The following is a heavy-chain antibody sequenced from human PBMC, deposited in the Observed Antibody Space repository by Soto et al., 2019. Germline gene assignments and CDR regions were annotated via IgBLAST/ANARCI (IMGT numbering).Heavy chain of an antibody. D-gene: IGHD2-15*01. CDR2: ISAYNGNT. Sequence: ASVKVSCKASGYTFTSYGISWVRQAPGQGLEWMGWISAYNGNTKYTHKLQGRLTMTTDTSTSTAYMELRSLSSDDTAVYYCARAEGVVVAATDYWGPGIQVTVSS. CDR3: ARAEGVVVAATDY. V-gene: IGHV1-18*04. CDR1: GYTFTSYG. J-gene: IGHJ4*02.